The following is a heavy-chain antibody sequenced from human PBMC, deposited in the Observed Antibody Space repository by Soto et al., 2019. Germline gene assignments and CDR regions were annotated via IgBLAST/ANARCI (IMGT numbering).Heavy chain of an antibody. V-gene: IGHV3-30-3*01. Sequence: QVQLVESGGGVVQAGRSLRLSCAASGFTFSRYAMHWVRQAPGKGLEWVAVISYDGSNKYYADSVKGRFTISRDNSKNTMYLQMNSLRAEDTAVYYCARDKGYCSGGTCYGDYDYCMDVWGQGTTVTVSS. CDR3: ARDKGYCSGGTCYGDYDYCMDV. CDR1: GFTFSRYA. CDR2: ISYDGSNK. J-gene: IGHJ6*02. D-gene: IGHD2-15*01.